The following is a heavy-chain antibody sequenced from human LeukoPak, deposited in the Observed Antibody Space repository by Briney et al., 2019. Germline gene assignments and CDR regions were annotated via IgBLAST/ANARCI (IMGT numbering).Heavy chain of an antibody. V-gene: IGHV4-34*01. CDR1: GGSFSGYY. CDR3: ARGISWENYYYYYMDV. Sequence: SETLSLTCAVYGGSFSGYYWSWIRQPPGKGLEWIGEINHSGGTNYNPSLKSRVTISVDTSKNQFSLKLSSVTAADTAVYYCARGISWENYYYYYMDVWGKGTTVTVSS. D-gene: IGHD1-26*01. J-gene: IGHJ6*03. CDR2: INHSGGT.